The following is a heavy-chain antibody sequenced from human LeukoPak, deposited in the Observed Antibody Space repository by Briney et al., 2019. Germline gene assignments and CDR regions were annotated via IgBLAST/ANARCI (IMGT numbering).Heavy chain of an antibody. V-gene: IGHV3-9*01. CDR1: GFTFDDYA. Sequence: PGGSLRLSCAASGFTFDDYAMHWVRQAPGKGLEWVSGISWNSGSIGYADSVKGRFTISRDNAKNSLYLQMNSLRAEDTAVYYCAKDLYYDPARGAFDIWGQGTMVTVSS. D-gene: IGHD3-16*01. CDR2: ISWNSGSI. J-gene: IGHJ3*02. CDR3: AKDLYYDPARGAFDI.